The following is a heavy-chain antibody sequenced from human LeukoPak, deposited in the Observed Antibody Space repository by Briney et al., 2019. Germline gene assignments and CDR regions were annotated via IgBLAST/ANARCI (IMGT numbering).Heavy chain of an antibody. V-gene: IGHV3-30*18. CDR3: AKEPVVPAAIPCYFDY. CDR1: GFTFSSYD. J-gene: IGHJ4*02. Sequence: PGGSLRLSCAASGFTFSSYDFHWVRQAPGKGLEWVAVVSYDGSYVSHADSVKGRFTISRDNSKNTLYLQMNSLKPGDTAVYYCAKEPVVPAAIPCYFDYWGQGTLVTVSS. D-gene: IGHD2-2*02. CDR2: VSYDGSYV.